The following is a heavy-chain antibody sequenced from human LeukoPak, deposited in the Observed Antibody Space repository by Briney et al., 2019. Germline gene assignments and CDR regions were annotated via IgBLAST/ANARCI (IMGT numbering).Heavy chain of an antibody. CDR3: AKSTSIVVVVAATH. CDR1: GFTFSSYA. Sequence: DGSLSLSRAASGFTFSSYAMSWVRQAPGKGLEWVSGISGSGGSTYYADSVKGRFAISRDNSKNTLYLQMNSLRAEDTAVYYCAKSTSIVVVVAATHWGEGCVVAVSS. V-gene: IGHV3-23*01. D-gene: IGHD2-15*01. CDR2: ISGSGGST. J-gene: IGHJ4*02.